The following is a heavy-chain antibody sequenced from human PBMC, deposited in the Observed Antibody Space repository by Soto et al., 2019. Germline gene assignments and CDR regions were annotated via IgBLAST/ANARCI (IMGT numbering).Heavy chain of an antibody. CDR1: GFTFSSYA. V-gene: IGHV3-23*01. CDR2: ISGSGGST. D-gene: IGHD3-22*01. CDR3: AKAAFFYYYDSSGYYPAPGYFDY. J-gene: IGHJ4*02. Sequence: GESLKISCAASGFTFSSYAMSWVRQAPGKGLEWVSAISGSGGSTYYADSVKGRFTISRDNSKNTLYLQMNSLRAEDTAVYYCAKAAFFYYYDSSGYYPAPGYFDYWGQGTLVPASS.